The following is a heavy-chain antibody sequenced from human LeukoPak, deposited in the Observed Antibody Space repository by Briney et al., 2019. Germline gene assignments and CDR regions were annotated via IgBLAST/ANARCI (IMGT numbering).Heavy chain of an antibody. V-gene: IGHV2-5*02. CDR3: AHRRPGYLSGWDQSYFDN. CDR1: GFSLSTSNVG. Sequence: SGPTLVMPTQTLTLTCTFSGFSLSTSNVGVGWVRQPPGKALEWLAVIYWDDDKRHSPSLRSRLTITKDTSRNMVVLTMTNMDPADTGTYYCAHRRPGYLSGWDQSYFDNWGPGTLVTVSS. CDR2: IYWDDDK. D-gene: IGHD6-19*01. J-gene: IGHJ4*02.